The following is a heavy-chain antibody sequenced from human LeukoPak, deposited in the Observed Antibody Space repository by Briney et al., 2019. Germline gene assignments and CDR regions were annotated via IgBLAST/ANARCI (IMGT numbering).Heavy chain of an antibody. D-gene: IGHD2-15*01. CDR3: AGRYCSGGSCYGGLWWTPFDY. CDR1: GGSFSGYY. V-gene: IGHV4-34*01. J-gene: IGHJ4*02. CDR2: INHSGST. Sequence: PSETLSLTCAVYGGSFSGYYWSWIRQPPGKGLEWIGEINHSGSTNYNPSLKSRVTISVDTSKNQFSLKLSSVTAADTAVYYCAGRYCSGGSCYGGLWWTPFDYWGQGTLVTASS.